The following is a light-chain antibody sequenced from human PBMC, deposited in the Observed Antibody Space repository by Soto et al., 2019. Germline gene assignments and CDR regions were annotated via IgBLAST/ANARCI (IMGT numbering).Light chain of an antibody. J-gene: IGKJ1*01. V-gene: IGKV3-11*01. Sequence: EIVLTQSPATLSLSPGQRATLSCRASQSVTSHLAWYQLKSGHAPRLLTKDASNRATGLPARFSGSGSGTDFTLPISSLEPEYFAVYYCQQRSNLWTFGQGTRV. CDR1: QSVTSH. CDR3: QQRSNLWT. CDR2: DAS.